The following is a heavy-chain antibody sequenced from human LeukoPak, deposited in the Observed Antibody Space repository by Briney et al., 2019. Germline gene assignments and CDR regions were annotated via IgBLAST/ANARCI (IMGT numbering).Heavy chain of an antibody. Sequence: PGGSLRLSCAASGFTFSSYSMNWVRQAPGKGLEWVSSISSSSSYTYYADSVKGRFTISRDNAKNSLYLQMNSLRAEDTAVYYCARGFLYSSSYNAFDIWGQGTMVTVSS. D-gene: IGHD6-6*01. J-gene: IGHJ3*02. CDR2: ISSSSSYT. CDR3: ARGFLYSSSYNAFDI. CDR1: GFTFSSYS. V-gene: IGHV3-21*01.